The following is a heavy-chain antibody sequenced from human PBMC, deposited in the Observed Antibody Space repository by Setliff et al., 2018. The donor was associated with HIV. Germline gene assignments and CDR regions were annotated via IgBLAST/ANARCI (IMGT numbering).Heavy chain of an antibody. CDR1: GFTFSNAW. CDR2: IKQDGSDM. D-gene: IGHD2-2*02. Sequence: PGGSLRLSCAASGFTFSNAWMSWVRQAPGKGLEWVASIKQDGSDMHYIESVKGRFTIFRDNAKNSVFLQMNSLRAEDSAVYYCAMIPYYYYYAMDVWGQGTTVTVSS. V-gene: IGHV3-7*01. J-gene: IGHJ6*02. CDR3: AMIPYYYYYAMDV.